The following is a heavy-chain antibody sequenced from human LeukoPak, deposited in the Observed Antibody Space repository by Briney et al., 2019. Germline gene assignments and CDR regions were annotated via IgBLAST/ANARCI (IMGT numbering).Heavy chain of an antibody. CDR3: ARSSRDGYNLIDYMDV. D-gene: IGHD5-24*01. V-gene: IGHV3-53*01. J-gene: IGHJ6*03. CDR1: GFTVSSNY. CDR2: IYSGGST. Sequence: GGSLRLSCAASGFTVSSNYMSWVRQAPGKGLEWVSVIYSGGSTYYADSVKGRFTISRDNSKNTLYLQMNSLKAEDTAVYYCARSSRDGYNLIDYMDVWGKGTTVTVSS.